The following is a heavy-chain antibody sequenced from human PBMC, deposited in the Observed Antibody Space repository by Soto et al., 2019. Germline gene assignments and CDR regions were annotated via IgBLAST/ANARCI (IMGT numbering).Heavy chain of an antibody. Sequence: SETLSLTCAVYGGSFSGYYWSWIRQPPWKGLEWIGEINHSGSTNYNPSLKSRVTISVDTSKNQFSLKLSSVTAADTAVYYCARGVKAYYDFWSGYYTLNWFDPRGQGTLVTVSS. CDR2: INHSGST. CDR1: GGSFSGYY. D-gene: IGHD3-3*01. J-gene: IGHJ5*02. CDR3: ARGVKAYYDFWSGYYTLNWFDP. V-gene: IGHV4-34*01.